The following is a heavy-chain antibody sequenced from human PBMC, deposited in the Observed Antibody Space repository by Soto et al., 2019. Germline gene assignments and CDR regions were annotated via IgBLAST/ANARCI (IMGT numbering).Heavy chain of an antibody. J-gene: IGHJ6*02. CDR3: ARVFHFCRGYWDTGYYYYGMDL. CDR2: INPSGGST. Sequence: ASVKVSCKASGYTFTSYYMHWVRQAPGQGLEWMGIINPSGGSTSYAQKFQGRVTMTRDTSTSKVYMELSSLRSEDTAVDYCARVFHFCRGYWDTGYYYYGMDLTGQGPKVNV. V-gene: IGHV1-46*01. CDR1: GYTFTSYY. D-gene: IGHD3-3*02.